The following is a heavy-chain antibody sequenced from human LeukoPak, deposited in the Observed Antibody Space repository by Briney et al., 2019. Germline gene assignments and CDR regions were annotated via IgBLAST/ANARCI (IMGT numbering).Heavy chain of an antibody. J-gene: IGHJ4*02. CDR1: GGTFSSYA. CDR2: ISAYNGNT. D-gene: IGHD3-10*01. V-gene: IGHV1-18*01. Sequence: ASAKVSCKASGGTFSSYAISWVRQAPGQGLEWMGWISAYNGNTNYAQKLQGRVTMTTDTSTSTAYMELRSLRSDDTAVYYCARDFLSITMVRGGPEPFDYWGQGTLVTVSS. CDR3: ARDFLSITMVRGGPEPFDY.